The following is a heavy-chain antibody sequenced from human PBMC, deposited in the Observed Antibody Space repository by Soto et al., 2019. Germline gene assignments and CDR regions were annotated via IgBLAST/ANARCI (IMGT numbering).Heavy chain of an antibody. D-gene: IGHD4-17*01. CDR2: ISSSSISI. Sequence: GGSLRLSCAASGFTFSSYSMNWVRQAPGKGLEWVSSISSSSISIYYADSVRGRFTISRDNAKSSLYLQMNSLRSEDTAVYYCTRAPSYGAFDIWGQGTMVTVSS. CDR1: GFTFSSYS. CDR3: TRAPSYGAFDI. V-gene: IGHV3-21*04. J-gene: IGHJ3*02.